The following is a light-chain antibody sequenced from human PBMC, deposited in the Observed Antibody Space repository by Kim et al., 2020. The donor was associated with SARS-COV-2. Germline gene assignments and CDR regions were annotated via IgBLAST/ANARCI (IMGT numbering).Light chain of an antibody. J-gene: IGLJ2*01. CDR2: LNSDGSH. CDR3: QTWGTGIPVV. Sequence: SVQLTCTLSSGHSRYASAWHQQQPEKGPRYLMKLNSDGSHSKGDGIPDRFSGSSSGAERYLTISSLQSEDEADYYCQTWGTGIPVVFGGGTQLT. V-gene: IGLV4-69*01. CDR1: SGHSRYA.